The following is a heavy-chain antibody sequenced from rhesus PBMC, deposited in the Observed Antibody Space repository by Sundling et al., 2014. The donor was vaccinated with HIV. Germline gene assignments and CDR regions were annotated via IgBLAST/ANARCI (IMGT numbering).Heavy chain of an antibody. D-gene: IGHD6-31*01. Sequence: EVQLVESGGGLVQPGGSLRLSCAASGFTFSSYGMSWVRQAPGKGLEWVSSISSASSYIYYADSVKGRFTISRDNAKNSLSLQMNSLRAEDTAVYYCTMSSSGWSVLWLEYFEFWGQGALVTVSS. CDR3: TMSSSGWSVLWLEYFEF. V-gene: IGHV3-136*01. CDR2: ISSASSYI. CDR1: GFTFSSYG. J-gene: IGHJ1*01.